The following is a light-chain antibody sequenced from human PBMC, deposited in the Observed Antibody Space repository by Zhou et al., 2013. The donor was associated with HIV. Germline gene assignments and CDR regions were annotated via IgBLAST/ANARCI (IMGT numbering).Light chain of an antibody. CDR1: QSVSSN. CDR3: QQYNNWPQT. V-gene: IGKV3-15*01. J-gene: IGKJ1*01. CDR2: DAS. Sequence: EIVMTQSPATLSVSPGERATLSCRASQSVSSNLAWYQQKPGQAPRLLIYDASTRASDIPGRFSGSGSGTEFTLTISSLQSEDFALYYCQQYNNWPQTFGQGTKVEIK.